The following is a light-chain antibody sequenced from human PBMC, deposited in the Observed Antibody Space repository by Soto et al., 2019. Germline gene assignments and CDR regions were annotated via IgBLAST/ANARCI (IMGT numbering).Light chain of an antibody. V-gene: IGLV2-8*01. CDR2: EVS. J-gene: IGLJ2*01. CDR1: SSDVGGYND. Sequence: QSALTQPPSASGSPGQSVTISCTGTSSDVGGYNDVSWYQQHPGKAPKLMIYEVSKRPSGVPDRFSGSKSGNTASLTVAGLQAEDEADYYCSSYAGINNPVVFGGGTKLTVL. CDR3: SSYAGINNPVV.